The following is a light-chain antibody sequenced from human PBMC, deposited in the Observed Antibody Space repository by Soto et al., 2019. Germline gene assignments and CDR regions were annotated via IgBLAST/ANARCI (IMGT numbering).Light chain of an antibody. Sequence: ENVLTPSPGTPSFSPGERGTLSRRASQSVSGSRLAWYQQKPGQAPRLLIYGASSRATGIPDRFSGSGSGTDFSLTISRLEPEDFAVYYCQQYGTSPQTFGQGTRLEIK. CDR1: QSVSGSR. CDR2: GAS. CDR3: QQYGTSPQT. J-gene: IGKJ5*01. V-gene: IGKV3-20*01.